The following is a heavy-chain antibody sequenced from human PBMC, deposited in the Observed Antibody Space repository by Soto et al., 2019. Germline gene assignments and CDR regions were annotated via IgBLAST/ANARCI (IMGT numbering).Heavy chain of an antibody. V-gene: IGHV3-23*01. D-gene: IGHD6-13*01. J-gene: IGHJ4*02. CDR3: AKDQGSSWYEIDY. CDR1: GFTFSNYA. Sequence: TASGFTFSNYAVTGVRQAPGKGLEWVSTISGSGGSTYYADSVKGRFTLSRDNSKNTLYLQMNSLRAEDTAVYYCAKDQGSSWYEIDYWGQGTLVTVSS. CDR2: ISGSGGST.